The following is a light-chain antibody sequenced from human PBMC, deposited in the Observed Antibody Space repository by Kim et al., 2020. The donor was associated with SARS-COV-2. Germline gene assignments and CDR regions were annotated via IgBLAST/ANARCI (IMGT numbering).Light chain of an antibody. CDR1: QSVDNKA. J-gene: IGKJ3*01. Sequence: EIVLMQSPGTLSLSPGERATLSCRTSQSVDNKALAWYQQKVGQAPRVLIYGASNRAIGIPDRFSGSGSGTDFTLTISRLEPEDFAVYYCQHYGSSLFTFGPGTKVDIK. V-gene: IGKV3-20*01. CDR3: QHYGSSLFT. CDR2: GAS.